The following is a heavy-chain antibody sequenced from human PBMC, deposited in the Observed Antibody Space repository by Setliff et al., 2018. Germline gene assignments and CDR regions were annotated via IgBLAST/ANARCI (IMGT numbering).Heavy chain of an antibody. V-gene: IGHV4-4*08. CDR1: GGSMNPYY. J-gene: IGHJ4*02. D-gene: IGHD3-10*01. CDR3: ARSLSSGSYWNSRPFYSDY. CDR2: VSASGST. Sequence: SETLSLTCTVSGGSMNPYYWSWIRLPPGKGLEWIGYVSASGSTNYNPSLKSRVTISLDTSKRQFSLKLTSVTAADTAVYYCARSLSSGSYWNSRPFYSDYWGQGTLVTVSS.